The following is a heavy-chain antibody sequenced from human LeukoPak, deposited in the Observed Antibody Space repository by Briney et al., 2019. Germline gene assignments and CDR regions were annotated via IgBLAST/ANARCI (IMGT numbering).Heavy chain of an antibody. Sequence: SGGSLRLSCAASGFTFSSYWMHWVRQAPGKGLVWVSRINRDGSSTSYADSVKGRFTISRDNAKNTLYLQMNSLRAEDTAVYYCARGRLTSSWYYFDYWGQGTLVTVSS. J-gene: IGHJ4*02. D-gene: IGHD6-19*01. CDR3: ARGRLTSSWYYFDY. V-gene: IGHV3-74*01. CDR2: INRDGSST. CDR1: GFTFSSYW.